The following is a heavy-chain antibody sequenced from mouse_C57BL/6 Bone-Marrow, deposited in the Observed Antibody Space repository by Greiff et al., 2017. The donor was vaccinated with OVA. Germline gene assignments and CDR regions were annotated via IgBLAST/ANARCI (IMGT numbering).Heavy chain of an antibody. Sequence: DVMLVESEGGLVQPGSSMKLSCTASGFTFSDYYMAWVRQVPEKGLEWVANINYDGSSTYYLDSLKGRFIISRDNATNILYLQMSSLKSEDTATYYCARYALGSSYRYFDGRGTATTVTAAS. J-gene: IGHJ1*03. D-gene: IGHD1-1*01. V-gene: IGHV5-16*01. CDR3: ARYALGSSYRYFDG. CDR2: INYDGSST. CDR1: GFTFSDYY.